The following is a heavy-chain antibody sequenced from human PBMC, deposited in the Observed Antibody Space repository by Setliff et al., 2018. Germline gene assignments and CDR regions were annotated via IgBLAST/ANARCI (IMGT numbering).Heavy chain of an antibody. D-gene: IGHD6-19*01. CDR1: GYAFTDNY. V-gene: IGHV1-2*06. CDR3: AREEVGRYSSGWYISSDNWFDP. Sequence: GASVKVSCKTSGYAFTDNYMHWVRQAPGQGLEWMGRINPNSGGTNYAQKFQGRVTMTRDTSISTAYMELSRLRSDDTAVYYCAREEVGRYSSGWYISSDNWFDPWGQGTLVTVSS. J-gene: IGHJ5*02. CDR2: INPNSGGT.